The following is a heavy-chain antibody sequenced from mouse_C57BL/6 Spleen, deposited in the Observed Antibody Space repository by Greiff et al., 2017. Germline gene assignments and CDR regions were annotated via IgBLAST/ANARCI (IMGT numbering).Heavy chain of an antibody. J-gene: IGHJ1*03. Sequence: QVQLQQSGAELAKPGASVKLSCKASGYTFTSYWMHWVKQRPGQGLEWIGYINPSSGYTKYNQKFKDKATLPADKSSSTAYMQLSSLTYEDSAVYYCAGGDGPYFDVWGTGTTVTVSS. V-gene: IGHV1-7*01. D-gene: IGHD2-3*01. CDR1: GYTFTSYW. CDR3: AGGDGPYFDV. CDR2: INPSSGYT.